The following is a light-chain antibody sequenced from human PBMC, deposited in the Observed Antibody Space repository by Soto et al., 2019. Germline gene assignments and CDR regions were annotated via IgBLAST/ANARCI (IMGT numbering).Light chain of an antibody. Sequence: FVLTQSPVTLSLSPGEGATLSCRASQNVNRNLAWYQQKPGQVPRLVIYGPSTRAIGIPDRFNGSGSGTEFTLTISSLQSEDFAVYYCHQYHEWPMTFGQGTRLEI. CDR1: QNVNRN. V-gene: IGKV3-15*01. CDR2: GPS. J-gene: IGKJ5*01. CDR3: HQYHEWPMT.